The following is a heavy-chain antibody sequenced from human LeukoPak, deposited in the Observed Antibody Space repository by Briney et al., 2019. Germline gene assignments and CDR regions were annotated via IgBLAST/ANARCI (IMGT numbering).Heavy chain of an antibody. Sequence: GGSLRLSCAASGFTFSSYAMHWVRQAPGKGLEWVAVISYDGSNKYYADSVKGRFTISRDNSKNTLYVQMNSLRAEDTAVYYCARGLFLADDYWGQGTLVTVSS. CDR3: ARGLFLADDY. D-gene: IGHD3-3*01. J-gene: IGHJ4*02. CDR2: ISYDGSNK. CDR1: GFTFSSYA. V-gene: IGHV3-30*04.